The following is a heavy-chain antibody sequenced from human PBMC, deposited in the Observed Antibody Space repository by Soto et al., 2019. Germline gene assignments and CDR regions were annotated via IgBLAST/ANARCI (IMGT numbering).Heavy chain of an antibody. J-gene: IGHJ6*03. CDR2: ASFSGRA. Sequence: QLQLQESGPGLVKPSETLSLICTVSGGSFSSGAFYWGWIRQPPGKGLEWIGSASFSGRAYYNPALKRRATVSVDTSKNQFSQSLSSVTAAAAAVYYCARPLYSSPSSYDYYYRDGWGRGTTVTVSS. CDR1: GGSFSSGAFY. V-gene: IGHV4-39*01. CDR3: ARPLYSSPSSYDYYYRDG. D-gene: IGHD2-15*01.